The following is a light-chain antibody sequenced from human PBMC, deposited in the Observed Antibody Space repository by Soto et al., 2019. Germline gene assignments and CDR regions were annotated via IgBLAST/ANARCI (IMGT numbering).Light chain of an antibody. V-gene: IGLV2-14*01. Sequence: QSVLTQPASVSGSPGQSITISCTGTNSDIGAYNYVSWYQQHPGKAPKLMIYDVNNRPSGVSDRFSGSKSGNTASLTISGLRAEDEADYYCSSYTSSTTLVVFGGGTKLTVL. CDR2: DVN. CDR1: NSDIGAYNY. CDR3: SSYTSSTTLVV. J-gene: IGLJ2*01.